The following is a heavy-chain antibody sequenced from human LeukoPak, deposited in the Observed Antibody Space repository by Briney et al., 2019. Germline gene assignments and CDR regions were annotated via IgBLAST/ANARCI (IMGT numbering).Heavy chain of an antibody. J-gene: IGHJ4*02. CDR2: ISAYNGNT. CDR1: GYTFTSYG. CDR3: ARAKDYYGSGSPFFRY. Sequence: GASVKVSCKASGYTFTSYGISWVRQAPGQGLEWMGWISAYNGNTNYAQKLQGRVTMTTDTSTSTAYMELRSLRSDDTAVYYCARAKDYYGSGSPFFRYWGQGTLVTVSS. V-gene: IGHV1-18*01. D-gene: IGHD3-10*01.